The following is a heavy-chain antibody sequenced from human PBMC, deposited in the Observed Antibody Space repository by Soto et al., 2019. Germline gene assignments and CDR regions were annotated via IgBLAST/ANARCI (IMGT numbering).Heavy chain of an antibody. D-gene: IGHD6-13*01. CDR1: GGSFSWYY. J-gene: IGHJ4*02. CDR3: ARDNGIAAAGLDY. CDR2: IYYSGST. V-gene: IGHV4-30-4*01. Sequence: SETLSLTWAVYGGSFSWYYWSWIRQPPGKGLEWIGYIYYSGSTYYNPSLKSRVTISVDTSKNQFSLKLSSVTAADTAVYYCARDNGIAAAGLDYWGQGTLVTVSS.